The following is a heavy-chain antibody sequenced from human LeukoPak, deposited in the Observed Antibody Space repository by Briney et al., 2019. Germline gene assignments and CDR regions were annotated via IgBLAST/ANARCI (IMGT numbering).Heavy chain of an antibody. V-gene: IGHV4-39*01. Sequence: PSETLSLTCTVSGGSISSSSYYWGWIRQPPGKGLEWIGNIYYSGSTYYNPSLKSRVTISVDTSKNQFSLKLSSVTAADTSVYYCARRSGYDSLDYWGQGTLVTVSS. CDR2: IYYSGST. CDR3: ARRSGYDSLDY. CDR1: GGSISSSSYY. D-gene: IGHD5-12*01. J-gene: IGHJ4*02.